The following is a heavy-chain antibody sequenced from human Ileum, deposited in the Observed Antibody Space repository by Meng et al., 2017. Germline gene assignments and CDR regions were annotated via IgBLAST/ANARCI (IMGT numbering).Heavy chain of an antibody. D-gene: IGHD3-22*01. CDR3: ARDPYYDSRDYYFYYGMDV. J-gene: IGHJ6*02. CDR1: GGSISSYY. V-gene: IGHV4-59*01. CDR2: IYYSGNT. Sequence: SETLSLTCTVSGGSISSYYWSWIRQPPGKGLEWIGFIYYSGNTNYNPSLKSRVTISVDTSKNQFSLKLSSVTAADTAVYYCARDPYYDSRDYYFYYGMDVWGQGTTVTVSS.